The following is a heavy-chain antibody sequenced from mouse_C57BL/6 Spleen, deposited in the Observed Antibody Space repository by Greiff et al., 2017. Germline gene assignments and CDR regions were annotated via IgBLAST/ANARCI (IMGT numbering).Heavy chain of an antibody. V-gene: IGHV1-69*01. Sequence: QVQLQQPGAELVMPGASVKLSCKASGYTFTSYWMHWVKQRPGQGLEWIGEIDPSDSYTNYNQKFKGKSTLTVDKSSSTAYMQLSSLTSEYAAVYYCARKGAFITTVVGYFDVWGTGTTVTVSS. CDR3: ARKGAFITTVVGYFDV. D-gene: IGHD1-1*01. CDR1: GYTFTSYW. J-gene: IGHJ1*03. CDR2: IDPSDSYT.